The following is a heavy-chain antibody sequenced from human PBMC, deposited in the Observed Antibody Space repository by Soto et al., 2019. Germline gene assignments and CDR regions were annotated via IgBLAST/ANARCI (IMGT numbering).Heavy chain of an antibody. Sequence: EVQLVQSGAEMKKPGEPLKISCKGSGYSFTSYKIGWVRQMPGKGLEWMGIIYPGDSDTRYSPSFQGQVTISADKSTSTAYLQWCSLKASDTAMYYCARHATYYDILSGYYFDYWGQGTLVNVSS. J-gene: IGHJ4*02. CDR1: GYSFTSYK. CDR3: ARHATYYDILSGYYFDY. V-gene: IGHV5-51*01. CDR2: IYPGDSDT. D-gene: IGHD3-9*01.